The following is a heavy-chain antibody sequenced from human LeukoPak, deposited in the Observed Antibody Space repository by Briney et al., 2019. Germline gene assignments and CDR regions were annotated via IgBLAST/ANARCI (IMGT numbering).Heavy chain of an antibody. CDR1: GYTFTGYY. CDR3: ASPTYYDILTGLAPWAPFDY. D-gene: IGHD3-9*01. J-gene: IGHJ4*02. V-gene: IGHV1-2*02. Sequence: ASVKVSCKASGYTFTGYYMHWVRQAPAPGLEWVGLINPNSGGTNYAQKSQGRVTMTRDTSISTAYMELSRLRSDDTAVYYCASPTYYDILTGLAPWAPFDYWGQGNLVTVSS. CDR2: INPNSGGT.